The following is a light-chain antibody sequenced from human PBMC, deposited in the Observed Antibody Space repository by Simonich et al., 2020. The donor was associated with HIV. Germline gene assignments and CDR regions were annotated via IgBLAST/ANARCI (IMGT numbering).Light chain of an antibody. CDR1: QNIAGN. CDR3: QQYDKWPPVLA. CDR2: GAS. J-gene: IGKJ4*01. V-gene: IGKV3-15*01. Sequence: EIVMTQSPATLSVSPGERATLSCRASQNIAGNLAWYQQKPGQAPRLLIYGASIRATGIPARVSGSGSGTEFTLTINSMQSEDFAVYYCQQYDKWPPVLAFGGGTKVEIK.